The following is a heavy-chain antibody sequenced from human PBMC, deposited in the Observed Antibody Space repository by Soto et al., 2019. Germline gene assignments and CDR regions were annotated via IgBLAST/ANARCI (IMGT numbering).Heavy chain of an antibody. V-gene: IGHV4-61*01. CDR3: ARGSGYDPNSDD. D-gene: IGHD5-12*01. Sequence: SETLSLTCTVSGGSVSSGSYYWSWIRQPPGKGLEWIGYIYYSGSTNYNPSLNSRVTISVDTSKSQCSLRLSSVTAADTAVYDGARGSGYDPNSDDWGQGTLVTVSS. CDR2: IYYSGST. J-gene: IGHJ4*02. CDR1: GGSVSSGSYY.